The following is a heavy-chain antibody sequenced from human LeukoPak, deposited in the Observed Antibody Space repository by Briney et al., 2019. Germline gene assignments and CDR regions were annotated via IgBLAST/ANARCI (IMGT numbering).Heavy chain of an antibody. D-gene: IGHD3-10*01. V-gene: IGHV3-11*04. CDR3: AKDLSGSSDY. CDR1: GFTFSDYY. CDR2: IHSRGSTT. Sequence: GGSLRLSCAASGFTFSDYYMSWIRQAPGKGLEWISYIHSRGSTTYYADSVKGRFTISRDNSKNTLYLQMNSLRAEDTAVYYCAKDLSGSSDYWGQGTLVTVSS. J-gene: IGHJ4*02.